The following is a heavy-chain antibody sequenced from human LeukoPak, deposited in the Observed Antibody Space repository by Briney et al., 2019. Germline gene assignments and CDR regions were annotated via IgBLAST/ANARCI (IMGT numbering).Heavy chain of an antibody. D-gene: IGHD1-1*01. CDR3: AEDYAETIGVFDS. CDR1: GGTFSNYA. V-gene: IGHV1-69*13. Sequence: ASVKISCKATGGTFSNYAINWVRQAPGQGFEWMGGIVILASTSNYARKFQGRVTITADESTRTVYMEMSNLTSEDTAVYYCAEDYAETIGVFDSWGQGTTVTVSS. CDR2: IVILASTS. J-gene: IGHJ3*02.